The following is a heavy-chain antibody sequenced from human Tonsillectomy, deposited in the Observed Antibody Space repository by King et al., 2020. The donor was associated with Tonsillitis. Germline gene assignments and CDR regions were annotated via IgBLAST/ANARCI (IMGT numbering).Heavy chain of an antibody. Sequence: LQLQESGPGLVKPSETLSLTCTVSGGSISSSSYYWGWIRQPPGKGLEWIGSIYYSGSTYYNPSLKSRVTISVDTSKNQFSLKLSSVTAADTAVYYCARELRFFGGVLPSWFPGRKPGFDYRGQGTLVTVSS. CDR1: GGSISSSSYY. J-gene: IGHJ4*02. D-gene: IGHD3-3*01. V-gene: IGHV4-39*07. CDR3: ARELRFFGGVLPSWFPGRKPGFDY. CDR2: IYYSGST.